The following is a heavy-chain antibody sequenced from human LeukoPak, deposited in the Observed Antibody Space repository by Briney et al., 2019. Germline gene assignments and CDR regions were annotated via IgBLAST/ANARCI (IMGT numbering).Heavy chain of an antibody. CDR2: IYTSGST. Sequence: SETLSLTCTASGGSISSGSYYWSWIRQPAGKGLEWIGRIYTSGSTNYNPSLKSRVTISVDTSKNQFSLKLSSVTAADTAVYYCARDRTYCSSTSCYDAFDIWGQGTMVTVSS. CDR3: ARDRTYCSSTSCYDAFDI. D-gene: IGHD2-2*01. J-gene: IGHJ3*02. CDR1: GGSISSGSYY. V-gene: IGHV4-61*02.